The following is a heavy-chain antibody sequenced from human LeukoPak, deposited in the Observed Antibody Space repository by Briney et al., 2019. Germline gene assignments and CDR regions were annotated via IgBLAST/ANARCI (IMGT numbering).Heavy chain of an antibody. CDR3: AKDIGYSSSWYYYNYAMDV. D-gene: IGHD6-13*01. V-gene: IGHV3-43*02. Sequence: PGRSLRLSCAASGFTFDDYAMHWVRQAPGKGLEWVSLISGDGGSTYYADSVKGRITISRDNIKNSLYLHMNSLRTEDTALYFCAKDIGYSSSWYYYNYAMDVWGQGTTVTVSS. CDR1: GFTFDDYA. CDR2: ISGDGGST. J-gene: IGHJ6*02.